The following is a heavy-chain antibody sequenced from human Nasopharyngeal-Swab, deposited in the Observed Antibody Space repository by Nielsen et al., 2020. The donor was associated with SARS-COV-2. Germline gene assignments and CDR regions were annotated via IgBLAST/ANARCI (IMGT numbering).Heavy chain of an antibody. CDR2: IGNAGDT. V-gene: IGHV3-13*01. D-gene: IGHD6-13*01. Sequence: GESLKISCAASGFTFRSYDMHWVRQGTGKGLEWVPAIGNAGDTYYPGSVKGRFTISRENAKNSLYLQMNSLRAEDTAVYYCARARYWLAASGPFFDYWGQGTLVTVSS. CDR3: ARARYWLAASGPFFDY. CDR1: GFTFRSYD. J-gene: IGHJ4*02.